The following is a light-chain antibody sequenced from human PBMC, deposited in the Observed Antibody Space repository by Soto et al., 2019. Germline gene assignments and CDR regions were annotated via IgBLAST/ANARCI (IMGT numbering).Light chain of an antibody. CDR3: QQYHNWPPIT. Sequence: DVVMTQSPLSLPVTVGQPASLSYRPSQSLVFSDGNTLLTWFHQRPGQSPRRLIYLVSKRDSGTEFTLTISSLQSEDFAVYYCQQYHNWPPITFGQGTRLEIK. J-gene: IGKJ5*01. CDR2: LVS. CDR1: QSLVFSDGNTL. V-gene: IGKV2-30*01.